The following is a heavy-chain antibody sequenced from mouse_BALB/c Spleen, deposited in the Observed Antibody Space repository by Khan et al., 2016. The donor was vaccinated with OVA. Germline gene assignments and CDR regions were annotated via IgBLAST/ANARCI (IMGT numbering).Heavy chain of an antibody. J-gene: IGHJ3*01. Sequence: EVELVESGGDLVKPGGSLKLSCAASGFTFSTYGMSWVRQTPDKRLEWVATVSTGGSYTYYPDSVKGRFNISRDNAKNTLYLQMSGLKSEDTAMFYCTRLAYYNDSEGFAYWGQGTLVTVSA. D-gene: IGHD1-1*01. CDR1: GFTFSTYG. CDR3: TRLAYYNDSEGFAY. V-gene: IGHV5-6*01. CDR2: VSTGGSYT.